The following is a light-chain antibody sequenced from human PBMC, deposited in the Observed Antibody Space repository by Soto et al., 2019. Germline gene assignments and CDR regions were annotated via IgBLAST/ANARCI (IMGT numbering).Light chain of an antibody. CDR1: QSVSSNN. CDR2: GAS. V-gene: IGKV3-20*01. CDR3: QQYGSSPWT. J-gene: IGKJ1*01. Sequence: EIVLTQSPGTLSLSPGERATLSCRASQSVSSNNLAWYQQKPGQAPRLLIYGASSRAAGIPDRLSGSGSGTDFTLTIRRLEPEDFAVYYCQQYGSSPWTFGQGTKVEIK.